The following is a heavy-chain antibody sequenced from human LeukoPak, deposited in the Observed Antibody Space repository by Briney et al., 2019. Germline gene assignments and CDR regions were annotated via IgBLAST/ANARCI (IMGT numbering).Heavy chain of an antibody. D-gene: IGHD2-15*01. CDR3: AKEGCSGGSCSAFDY. Sequence: PGRSLRLSCAASGLTFSSYGMHWVRQAPGKGLEWVAVISYDGSNKYYADSVKGRFTISRDNSKNTLYLQMNSLRAEDTAVYYCAKEGCSGGSCSAFDYWGQGTLVTVSS. CDR1: GLTFSSYG. J-gene: IGHJ4*02. CDR2: ISYDGSNK. V-gene: IGHV3-30*18.